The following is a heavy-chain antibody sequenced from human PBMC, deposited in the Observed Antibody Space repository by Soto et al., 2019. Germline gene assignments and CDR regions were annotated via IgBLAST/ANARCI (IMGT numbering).Heavy chain of an antibody. CDR1: GYSFTSYW. D-gene: IGHD3-22*01. CDR2: IDPSDSYT. V-gene: IGHV5-10-1*01. J-gene: IGHJ6*02. Sequence: GESLKLSCKGSGYSFTSYWISWVRQMPGKGLEWMGRIDPSDSYTNYSPSFQGHVTISADKSISTAYLQWSSLKASDTAMYYCARHGGDYYDSMDVWGQGTTVTVSS. CDR3: ARHGGDYYDSMDV.